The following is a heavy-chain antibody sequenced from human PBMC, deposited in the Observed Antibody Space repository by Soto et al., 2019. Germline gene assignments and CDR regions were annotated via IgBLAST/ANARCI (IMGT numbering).Heavy chain of an antibody. CDR3: ARYTAVADPYYFDY. D-gene: IGHD6-19*01. V-gene: IGHV3-23*01. CDR2: ITGSGDYT. CDR1: RFTFSGYE. J-gene: IGHJ4*02. Sequence: GGSLRLSCAACRFTFSGYEMKWVRQAPGKGLEWVSSITGSGDYTYYADSVKGRFTISRDNSKNTLYLQMNSLRAEDTAIYYCARYTAVADPYYFDYWGQGTLVTVSS.